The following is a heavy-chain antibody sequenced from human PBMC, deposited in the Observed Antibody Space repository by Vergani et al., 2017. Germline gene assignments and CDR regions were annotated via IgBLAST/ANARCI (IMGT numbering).Heavy chain of an antibody. Sequence: QVQLQESGPGLVKPSQTLSLTCTVSGGSISSGGYYWSWIRQHPGKGLEWIGYIYYSGSTYYNPSLKSRVTISVDTSKNQFSLKLSSVTAADTAVYYCARGVWIDYSNPTGISFDYWGQGTLVTVSS. J-gene: IGHJ4*02. CDR2: IYYSGST. CDR3: ARGVWIDYSNPTGISFDY. V-gene: IGHV4-31*03. CDR1: GGSISSGGYY. D-gene: IGHD4-11*01.